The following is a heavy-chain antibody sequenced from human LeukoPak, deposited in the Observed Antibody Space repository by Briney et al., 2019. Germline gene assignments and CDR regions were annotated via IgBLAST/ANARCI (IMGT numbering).Heavy chain of an antibody. D-gene: IGHD2-2*01. CDR3: ARHRYCSSTSCYAGWGPLDAFDI. V-gene: IGHV4-59*08. CDR1: GGSISSYY. Sequence: SETLSLTCTVSGGSISSYYWSWIRQPPGKGLEWIGYIYYSGSTNYNPSLKSRVTISVDTSKNQFSLKLSSVTAADTAVYYCARHRYCSSTSCYAGWGPLDAFDIWGQGTMVTVSS. CDR2: IYYSGST. J-gene: IGHJ3*02.